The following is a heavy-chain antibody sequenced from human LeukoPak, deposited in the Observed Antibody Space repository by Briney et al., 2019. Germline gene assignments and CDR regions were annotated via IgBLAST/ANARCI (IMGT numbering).Heavy chain of an antibody. CDR1: GGSFSGYY. CDR3: ATVEMATISGWFDP. CDR2: INHSGST. D-gene: IGHD5-24*01. Sequence: PSETLSLTCAVYGGSFSGYYWSWIRQPPGKGLEWIGEINHSGSTNYNPSLKSRVTISVDTSKNQFSLKLSSVTAADTAVYYCATVEMATISGWFDPWGQGTLVTVSS. J-gene: IGHJ5*02. V-gene: IGHV4-34*01.